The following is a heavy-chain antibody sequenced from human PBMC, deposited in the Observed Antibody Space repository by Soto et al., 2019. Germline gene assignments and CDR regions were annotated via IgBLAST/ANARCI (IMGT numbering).Heavy chain of an antibody. D-gene: IGHD3-10*01. CDR2: INPSGGST. J-gene: IGHJ6*02. V-gene: IGHV1-46*01. CDR3: ASFYGSGSSFVDGMDV. Sequence: GASVKVSCKASGYTFTSYYMHWVRQAPGQGLEWMGIINPSGGSTSYAQKFQGRVTMTRDTSTSTVYMELSSLRSEDTAVYYCASFYGSGSSFVDGMDVWGQGTTVTVS. CDR1: GYTFTSYY.